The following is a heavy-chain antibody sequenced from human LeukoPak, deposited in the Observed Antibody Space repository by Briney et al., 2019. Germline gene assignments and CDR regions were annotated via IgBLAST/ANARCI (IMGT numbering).Heavy chain of an antibody. J-gene: IGHJ4*02. CDR3: AKAVVPVISQHYFDY. CDR2: ISYDGRNK. CDR1: GFTFSSYA. V-gene: IGHV3-30*04. D-gene: IGHD3-22*01. Sequence: GGSLRLSCAASGFTFSSYAIHWVRQAPGKGLEWVAVISYDGRNKNYADSVKGRFTISRDNSKNTLYLQMNSLRTEDTAVYYCAKAVVPVISQHYFDYWGQGILVTVSS.